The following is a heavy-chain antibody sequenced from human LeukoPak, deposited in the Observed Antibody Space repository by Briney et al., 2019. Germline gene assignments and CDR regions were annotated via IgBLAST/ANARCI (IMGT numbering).Heavy chain of an antibody. CDR3: AKDASISDV. J-gene: IGHJ6*04. CDR1: GFTFSSYA. CDR2: ISYDGSNK. Sequence: GGSLRLSCAASGFTFSSYAMHWVRQAPGKGLEWVAVISYDGSNKYYADSVKGRFTISRDNSKNTLYLQMNSLRVEDTAVYLCAKDASISDVWGKGTTVTVSS. D-gene: IGHD2-21*01. V-gene: IGHV3-30*04.